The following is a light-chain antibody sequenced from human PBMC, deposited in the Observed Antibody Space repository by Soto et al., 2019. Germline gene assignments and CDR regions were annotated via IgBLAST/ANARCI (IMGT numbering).Light chain of an antibody. CDR3: QKYNRAPQT. V-gene: IGKV1-27*01. J-gene: IGKJ1*01. Sequence: DIQMTQSPSSLSASVGDRVTITCRASQGISNYLAWYQQKPGKVPKLLIYAASTLQSGVPSRFSGSGSGTDFAVTISSLQPEYVATYYCQKYNRAPQTLGHGTKVEIK. CDR2: AAS. CDR1: QGISNY.